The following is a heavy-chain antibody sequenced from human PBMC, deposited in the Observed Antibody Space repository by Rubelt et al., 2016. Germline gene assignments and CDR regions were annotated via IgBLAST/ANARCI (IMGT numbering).Heavy chain of an antibody. J-gene: IGHJ4*02. CDR1: GFSFSSYG. Sequence: EVQLVESGGGLVKPGGSLRLSCAASGFSFSSYGMTWVRQAPGKGLEWVSHINSRGSVISYADSVKGRFTISRDNARNSLYLQMNSLRAEDTAVYYCAKDPFGPPYYFDYWGQGTLVTVSS. V-gene: IGHV3-21*05. D-gene: IGHD3-16*01. CDR3: AKDPFGPPYYFDY. CDR2: INSRGSVI.